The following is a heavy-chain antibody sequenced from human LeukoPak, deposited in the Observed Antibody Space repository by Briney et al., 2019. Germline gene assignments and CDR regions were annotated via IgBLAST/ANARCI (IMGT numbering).Heavy chain of an antibody. J-gene: IGHJ3*02. CDR3: AKDLAYAFDI. Sequence: GGSLRLSCAASGFPFNTYAMSWVRQAPGKGLEWVSAMSASDRRTYYADSVKGRFTISRDHSKNRLYLQMNSLRAEDTALYYCAKDLAYAFDIWGQGTMVTVSS. CDR1: GFPFNTYA. V-gene: IGHV3-23*01. CDR2: MSASDRRT.